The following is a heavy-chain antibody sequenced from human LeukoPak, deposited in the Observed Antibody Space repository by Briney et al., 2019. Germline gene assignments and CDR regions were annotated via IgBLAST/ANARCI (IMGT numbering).Heavy chain of an antibody. CDR1: GFTFSRYW. CDR2: IGDDGSTT. V-gene: IGHV3-74*01. CDR3: ARIKFFEN. Sequence: PGGSLRLSCAASGFTFSRYWMHWVRQAPGKGLVWVSRIGDDGSTTAYADSVKGRFTISRDNSKNTLYLQMNSLRAEDTAVYYCARIKFFENRGQGTLVTVSS. J-gene: IGHJ4*02.